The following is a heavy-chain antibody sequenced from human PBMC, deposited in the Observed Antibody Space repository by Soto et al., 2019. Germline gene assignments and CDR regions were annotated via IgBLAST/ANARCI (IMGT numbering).Heavy chain of an antibody. V-gene: IGHV3-48*02. D-gene: IGHD6-6*01. CDR3: ARGGAARPDY. CDR2: ISSGRPTI. J-gene: IGHJ4*02. Sequence: EVQLVESGGGLVQPGGSLRLSCAASGFTFRSYGMNWVRQAPGKGLAWVSYISSGRPTIQYADSVKGRFTISRDNAKKSLYLQLNSLRDEDTAVYYCARGGAARPDYWGQGTLVTVSS. CDR1: GFTFRSYG.